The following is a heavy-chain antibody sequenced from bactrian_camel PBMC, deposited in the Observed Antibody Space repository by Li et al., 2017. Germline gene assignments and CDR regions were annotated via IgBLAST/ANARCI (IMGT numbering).Heavy chain of an antibody. CDR2: LDGDGTT. D-gene: IGHD5*01. V-gene: IGHV3S53*01. J-gene: IGHJ4*01. CDR3: AADTILTPDDDDYANREYNY. Sequence: QVQLVESGGGSVQAGGSLRLSCLASGYTLMPYCMAWFRQAPGEEREAVAYLDGDGTTTYADSVKGRFTVSKEDAKNTLYLQMNNLKPEDTAMYYCAADTILTPDDDDYANREYNYWGQGTQVTVS. CDR1: GYTLMPYC.